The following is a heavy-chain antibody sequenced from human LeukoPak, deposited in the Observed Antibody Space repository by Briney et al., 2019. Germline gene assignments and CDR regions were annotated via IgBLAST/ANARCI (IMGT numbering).Heavy chain of an antibody. D-gene: IGHD1-26*01. V-gene: IGHV4-38-2*02. Sequence: SETLSLTCTVSGYSISSNYYWAWIRQPPGKGLEWIGNMFHSGTTAYNPSLKSRVTISRDTSKNQFSLNLRFVTAADTAVYYCARVVGATQLDYWGQGILVTVSS. CDR1: GYSISSNYY. CDR3: ARVVGATQLDY. J-gene: IGHJ4*02. CDR2: MFHSGTT.